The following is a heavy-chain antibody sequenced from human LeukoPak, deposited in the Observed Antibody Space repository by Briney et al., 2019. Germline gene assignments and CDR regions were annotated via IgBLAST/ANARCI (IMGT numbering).Heavy chain of an antibody. CDR1: GGTFSSYA. J-gene: IGHJ5*02. D-gene: IGHD2-15*01. CDR2: IIPIFGTA. CDR3: ARDGYCSGGSCPNWFDP. Sequence: SVKVSCKASGGTFSSYAISWVRQAPGQGLEWMGGIIPIFGTANYAQKFQGRVTITADESTSTAYMELSSLRSEDTAVYYCARDGYCSGGSCPNWFDPWGQGTLVTVSS. V-gene: IGHV1-69*01.